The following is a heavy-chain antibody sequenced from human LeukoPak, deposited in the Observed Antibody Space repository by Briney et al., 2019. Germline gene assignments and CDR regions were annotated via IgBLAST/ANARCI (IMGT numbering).Heavy chain of an antibody. J-gene: IGHJ3*02. D-gene: IGHD5-24*01. CDR1: GGTFSSYA. Sequence: SVTVSCKASGGTFSSYAISWVRQAPGQGLEWMGGIIPIFGTANYAQKFQGRVTITADESTSTAYMELSSLRSEDTAVYYCARVELMATLGAFDIWGQGTMVTVSS. V-gene: IGHV1-69*13. CDR2: IIPIFGTA. CDR3: ARVELMATLGAFDI.